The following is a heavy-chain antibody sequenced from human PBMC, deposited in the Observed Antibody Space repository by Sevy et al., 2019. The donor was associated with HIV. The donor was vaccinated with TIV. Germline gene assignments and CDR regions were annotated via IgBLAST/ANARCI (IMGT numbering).Heavy chain of an antibody. CDR3: AKDFCRTDNCADLFDY. CDR2: IYPNGDVT. Sequence: RSLRLSCAASGFTFINYAMTWVRQAPGKGLEWVSSIYPNGDVTFYAESVKGRFIISRDSSKNTLFLQMNSLRAEDTAVYYCAKDFCRTDNCADLFDYWGQGTLVTVSS. D-gene: IGHD1-20*01. CDR1: GFTFINYA. J-gene: IGHJ4*02. V-gene: IGHV3-23*01.